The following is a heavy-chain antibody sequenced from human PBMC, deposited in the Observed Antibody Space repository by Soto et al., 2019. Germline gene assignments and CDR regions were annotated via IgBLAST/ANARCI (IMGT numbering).Heavy chain of an antibody. V-gene: IGHV3-21*01. J-gene: IGHJ5*01. D-gene: IGHD3-10*01. CDR1: GFTFSTYT. Sequence: GGSLRLSCAASGFTFSTYTMNWVRQAPGKGLEWISSISSGSSYIYYAGSVKGRFTISRDNAKNSLFLQMSSLRADDTAVYYCARDILSGGAYPDSWGQGTKVTVSS. CDR3: ARDILSGGAYPDS. CDR2: ISSGSSYI.